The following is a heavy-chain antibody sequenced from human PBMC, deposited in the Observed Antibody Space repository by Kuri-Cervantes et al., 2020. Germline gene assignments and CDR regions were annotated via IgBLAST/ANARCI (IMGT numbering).Heavy chain of an antibody. CDR2: IYYSGST. Sequence: LRLSCTVSGGSISSGDYYWSWIRQPPGKGLEWIGYIYYSGSTYYNPSLKSRVTISVDTSKNQFSLKLSSVTAADTAVYYCASGRAEWLVPAMVRKRRNYWGQGTLVTVSS. CDR3: ASGRAEWLVPAMVRKRRNY. V-gene: IGHV4-30-4*01. CDR1: GGSISSGDYY. J-gene: IGHJ4*02. D-gene: IGHD6-19*01.